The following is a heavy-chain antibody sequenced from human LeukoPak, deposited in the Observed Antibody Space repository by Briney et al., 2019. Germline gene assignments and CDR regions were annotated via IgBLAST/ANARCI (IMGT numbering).Heavy chain of an antibody. CDR1: GFTFSSYA. CDR2: ISGSGGST. D-gene: IGHD6-6*01. J-gene: IGHJ4*02. Sequence: TGESLRLSCAASGFTFSSYAMSWVRQAPGKGLEWVSAISGSGGSTYYADSVKGRFTISRDNSKNTLYLQMNSLRAEDTAVYYCAKDRGSSSSWPLDYWGQGTLVTVSS. V-gene: IGHV3-23*01. CDR3: AKDRGSSSSWPLDY.